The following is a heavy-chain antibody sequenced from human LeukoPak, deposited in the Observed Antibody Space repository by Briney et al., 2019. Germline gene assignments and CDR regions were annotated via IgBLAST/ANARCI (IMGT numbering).Heavy chain of an antibody. V-gene: IGHV4-34*01. D-gene: IGHD3-22*01. CDR2: INHSGST. J-gene: IGHJ4*02. Sequence: PSETLSLTCAVYGGSFSGYYWSWIRQPPGKGLEWIGEINHSGSTNYNPSLKSRVTISVDTSKNQFSLKLSSVTAADTAVYYCAGMYYYDSSGYFYWGQGTLVTVSS. CDR3: AGMYYYDSSGYFY. CDR1: GGSFSGYY.